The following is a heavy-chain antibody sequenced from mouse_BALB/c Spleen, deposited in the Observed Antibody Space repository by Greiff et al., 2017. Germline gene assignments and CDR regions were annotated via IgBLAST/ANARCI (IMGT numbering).Heavy chain of an antibody. V-gene: IGHV5-6-2*01. CDR2: INSNGGST. D-gene: IGHD2-3*01. J-gene: IGHJ3*01. Sequence: EVKLVESGGGLVKLGGSLKLSCAASGFTFSSYYMSWVRQTPEKRLELVAAINSNGGSTYYPDTVKGRFTISRDNAKNTLYLQMSSLKSEDTALYYCARHASYDGYFAYWGQGTLVTVSA. CDR1: GFTFSSYY. CDR3: ARHASYDGYFAY.